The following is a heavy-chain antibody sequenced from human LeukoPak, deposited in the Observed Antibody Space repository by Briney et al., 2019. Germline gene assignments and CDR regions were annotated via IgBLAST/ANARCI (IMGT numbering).Heavy chain of an antibody. J-gene: IGHJ4*02. CDR2: ISYDGSNK. CDR1: GFTFSSYG. V-gene: IGHV3-30*03. CDR3: ATYRQIQVPFEF. Sequence: GGSLRLSCAASGFTFSSYGMHWVRQAPGKGLEWVAVISYDGSNKYYADSVKGRFTISRDNSKNTLYLQMDSLRAEDTATYYCATYRQIQVPFEFWGQGTLVTVSS. D-gene: IGHD5-18*01.